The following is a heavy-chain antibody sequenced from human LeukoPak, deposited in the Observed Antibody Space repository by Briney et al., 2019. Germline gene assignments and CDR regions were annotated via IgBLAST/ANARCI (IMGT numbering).Heavy chain of an antibody. CDR3: VKLPYAGDWFDP. Sequence: GGSLRLSCSASGFTFSGYAMHWVRQAPGKGLEYVSAISSNGGSTYYADSVKGRFTISRDNSKNTLYLQMSSLRAEDTAVYYCVKLPYAGDWFDPWGQGTLVTVSS. D-gene: IGHD1-26*01. CDR2: ISSNGGST. CDR1: GFTFSGYA. V-gene: IGHV3-64D*06. J-gene: IGHJ5*02.